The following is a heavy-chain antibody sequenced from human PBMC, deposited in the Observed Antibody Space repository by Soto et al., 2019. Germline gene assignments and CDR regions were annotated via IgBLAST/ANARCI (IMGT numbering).Heavy chain of an antibody. CDR3: AKDLSSGTYMRWFDP. CDR2: ISATGGST. Sequence: EVQLLESGGGLVQPGESLRLSCAATGFTFITYAMTWVRQAPGKGLEWVAAISATGGSTYYADSVKGRFTISRDISKNTLNLQMNGLRAEDTAIYYCAKDLSSGTYMRWFDPWGQGTLVTVSS. D-gene: IGHD1-26*01. CDR1: GFTFITYA. J-gene: IGHJ5*02. V-gene: IGHV3-23*01.